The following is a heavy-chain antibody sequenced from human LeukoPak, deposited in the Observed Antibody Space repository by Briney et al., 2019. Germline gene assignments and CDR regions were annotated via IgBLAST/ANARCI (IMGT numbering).Heavy chain of an antibody. Sequence: GGSLRLSCAASGFSFRSYAMSWVRQAPGKGLEWVSAISGSGTNTYYADSVKGRFTISRDNSKNTLYLQMNSLRAEDTAVYYCANYAVSLDYWGQGTLVTVSS. CDR2: ISGSGTNT. D-gene: IGHD2-2*01. J-gene: IGHJ4*02. CDR3: ANYAVSLDY. V-gene: IGHV3-23*01. CDR1: GFSFRSYA.